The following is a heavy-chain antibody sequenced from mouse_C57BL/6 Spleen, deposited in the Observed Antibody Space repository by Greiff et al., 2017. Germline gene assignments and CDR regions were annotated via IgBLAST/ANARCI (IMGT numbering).Heavy chain of an antibody. V-gene: IGHV1-53*01. CDR3: ARAGITTVVAPFAY. CDR1: GYTFTSYW. D-gene: IGHD1-1*01. Sequence: QVQLQQPGTELVKPGASVKLSCKASGYTFTSYWMHWVKQRPGQGLEWIGNINPSNGGTDYNEKFKSKATLTVDKSSSTAYMQLSSLTSEDSAVYYCARAGITTVVAPFAYWGQGTLVTVSA. CDR2: INPSNGGT. J-gene: IGHJ3*01.